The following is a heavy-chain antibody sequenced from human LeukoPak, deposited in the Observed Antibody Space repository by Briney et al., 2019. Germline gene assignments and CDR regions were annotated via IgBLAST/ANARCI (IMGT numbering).Heavy chain of an antibody. CDR1: GGSISSYS. CDR2: VYYTGST. V-gene: IGHV4-59*08. CDR3: ARRYTYGYFDY. J-gene: IGHJ4*02. D-gene: IGHD5-18*01. Sequence: PSETLSLTCTVSGGSISSYSWSWIRQPPGKGLEWIGYVYYTGSTNYHPSLKSRVTISVDTSKNQFSLNLSSVTAADTAVYYCARRYTYGYFDYWGQGTLVTVSS.